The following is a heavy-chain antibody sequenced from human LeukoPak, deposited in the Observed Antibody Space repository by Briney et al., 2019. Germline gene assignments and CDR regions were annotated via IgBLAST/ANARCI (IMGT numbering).Heavy chain of an antibody. CDR2: ISYDGSNK. CDR1: GFTFSSYA. J-gene: IGHJ4*02. D-gene: IGHD3-3*01. CDR3: ARGSYDFWSGCLDY. Sequence: PGGSLRLSCAASGFTFSSYAMHWVRQAPGKGLEWVAVISYDGSNKYYADSVKGRFTISRDNSKNTLYLQMNSLRAEDTAVYYCARGSYDFWSGCLDYWGQGTLVTVSS. V-gene: IGHV3-30-3*01.